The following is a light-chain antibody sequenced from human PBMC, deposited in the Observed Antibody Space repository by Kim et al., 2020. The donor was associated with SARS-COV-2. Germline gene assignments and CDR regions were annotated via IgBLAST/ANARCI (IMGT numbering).Light chain of an antibody. J-gene: IGLJ3*02. V-gene: IGLV1-44*01. CDR3: AAWDDSLNGSV. Sequence: GQWVTISGSGGRSNIGSNVVNWYQQLPGTAPKLLIYSNDYRPSGVPDRFSGSKSGTSASLDISGLQSEDEADYYCAAWDDSLNGSVFGGGTQLTVL. CDR2: SND. CDR1: RSNIGSNV.